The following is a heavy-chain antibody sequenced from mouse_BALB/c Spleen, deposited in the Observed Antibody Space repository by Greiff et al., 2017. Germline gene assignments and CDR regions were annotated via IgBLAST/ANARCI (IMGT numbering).Heavy chain of an antibody. Sequence: QVQLQQPGAELVKPGAPVKLSCKASGYTFTSYWMNWVKQRPGRGLEWIGRIDPSDSETHYNQKFKDKATLTVDKSSSTASIQLSSLTSEDSAVYYCAREGYMITTGGRYFDYWGQGTTLTVSS. CDR2: IDPSDSET. CDR1: GYTFTSYW. J-gene: IGHJ2*01. CDR3: AREGYMITTGGRYFDY. V-gene: IGHV1-69*02. D-gene: IGHD2-4*01.